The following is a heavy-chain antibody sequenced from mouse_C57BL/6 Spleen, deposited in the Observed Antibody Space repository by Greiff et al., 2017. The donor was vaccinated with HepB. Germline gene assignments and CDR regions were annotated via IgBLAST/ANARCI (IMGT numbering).Heavy chain of an antibody. CDR2: INPSTGGT. V-gene: IGHV1-43*01. CDR1: GYSFTGYY. Sequence: EVQLQQSGPELVKPGASVKISCKASGYSFTGYYMHWVKQSSEKSLEWIGEINPSTGGTSYNQKFKGKATLTVDKSSSTAYMQLKSLTSEDSAVYYCARESDYGSSSWFAYWGQGTLVTVSA. D-gene: IGHD1-1*01. J-gene: IGHJ3*01. CDR3: ARESDYGSSSWFAY.